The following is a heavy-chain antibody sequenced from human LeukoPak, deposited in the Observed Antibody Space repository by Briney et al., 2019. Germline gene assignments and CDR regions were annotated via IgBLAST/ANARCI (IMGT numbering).Heavy chain of an antibody. V-gene: IGHV3-30-3*01. Sequence: GGSLRLSCAVSGFTFSSYAMHWVRQAPGKGLEWVAVISYDGSKKYYADSVEGRFTISRDNSKNTLYLQMNSLRAEDAAVYYCARAERAQRDGYNPTDNWGQGTLVTVSS. CDR1: GFTFSSYA. J-gene: IGHJ4*02. CDR3: ARAERAQRDGYNPTDN. D-gene: IGHD5-12*01. CDR2: ISYDGSKK.